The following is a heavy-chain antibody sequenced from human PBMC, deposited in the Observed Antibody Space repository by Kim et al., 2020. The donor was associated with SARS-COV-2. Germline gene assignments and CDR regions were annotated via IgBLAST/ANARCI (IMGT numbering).Heavy chain of an antibody. CDR3: GNVLATGGTYY. CDR1: GFNFINYA. D-gene: IGHD3-16*01. Sequence: GGSLRLSCAVSGFNFINYAMTWVRQAPAKVLEWVSSITSSGGSTLYADSAKRRFSVSRDNSKNTLFLQINSLRAEDTAHYYCGNVLATGGTYY. J-gene: IGHJ6*01. V-gene: IGHV3-23*01. CDR2: ITSSGGST.